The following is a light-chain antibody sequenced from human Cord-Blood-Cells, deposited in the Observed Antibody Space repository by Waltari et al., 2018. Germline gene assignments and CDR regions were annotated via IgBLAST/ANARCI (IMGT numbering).Light chain of an antibody. CDR3: SSYAGSNNWV. CDR1: SSDVGGYNY. V-gene: IGLV2-8*01. J-gene: IGLJ3*02. CDR2: EVS. Sequence: QSALTQPPSASGSPGQSVTIPCTGTSSDVGGYNYVSGYQQHPGKAPKLMIYEVSKRPSGVPDRFSGSKSGNTASLTVSGLQAEDEADYYCSSYAGSNNWVVGGGTKLTVL.